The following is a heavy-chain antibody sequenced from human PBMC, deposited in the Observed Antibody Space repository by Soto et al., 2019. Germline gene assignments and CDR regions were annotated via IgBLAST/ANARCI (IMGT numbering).Heavy chain of an antibody. J-gene: IGHJ4*02. CDR2: VSGSGDST. Sequence: PGGSLRLSCVASGFTFRSYAMNWVRQAPGKGLEWVSAVSGSGDSTYYADSVKARFTISRDNSKNTLYLQMNSLRAEDTAIYYCARGRGTTVTTSFEYWGQGALVTAPQ. CDR1: GFTFRSYA. D-gene: IGHD4-17*01. V-gene: IGHV3-23*01. CDR3: ARGRGTTVTTSFEY.